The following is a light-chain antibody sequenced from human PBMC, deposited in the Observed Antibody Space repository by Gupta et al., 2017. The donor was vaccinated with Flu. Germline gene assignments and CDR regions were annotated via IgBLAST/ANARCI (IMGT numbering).Light chain of an antibody. CDR3: STWDDSLNGVI. Sequence: GTISCSGSSSNIGSNVVNWYRQLPGRAPKLVIRRNQLWPSGVPDRFSGSKSGTSASLAISGLQSEDEADYYCSTWDDSLNGVILGGGTRLTVL. V-gene: IGLV1-44*01. CDR2: RNQ. J-gene: IGLJ2*01. CDR1: SSNIGSNV.